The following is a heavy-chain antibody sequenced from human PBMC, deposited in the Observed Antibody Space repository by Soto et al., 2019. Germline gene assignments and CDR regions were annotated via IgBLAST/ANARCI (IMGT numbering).Heavy chain of an antibody. Sequence: EVQLLESGGGLVQPGGSLRLSCAASGFTFSSYAMSWVRQAPGKGLEWVSAISGSGGSTYYADSVKGRFTISRDNSKNTLYLQMHSLRAEDTAVYYCSKDLSSYYDSSWYYYCMDFWVQGTTGTVYS. CDR3: SKDLSSYYDSSWYYYCMDF. V-gene: IGHV3-23*01. D-gene: IGHD3-22*01. CDR2: ISGSGGST. CDR1: GFTFSSYA. J-gene: IGHJ6*02.